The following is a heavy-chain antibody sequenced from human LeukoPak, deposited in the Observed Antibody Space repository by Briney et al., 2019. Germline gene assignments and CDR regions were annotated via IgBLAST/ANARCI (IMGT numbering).Heavy chain of an antibody. CDR3: ARSREGSSSWPDASDI. D-gene: IGHD6-13*01. CDR2: ISSSSSYI. J-gene: IGHJ3*02. Sequence: GGSLRLSCAASGFTFSSYSMNWVRQAPGKGLEWVSSISSSSSYIYYADPVKGRFTISRDNAKNSLYLQMNSLRAEDTAVYYCARSREGSSSWPDASDIWGQGTMVTVSS. V-gene: IGHV3-21*01. CDR1: GFTFSSYS.